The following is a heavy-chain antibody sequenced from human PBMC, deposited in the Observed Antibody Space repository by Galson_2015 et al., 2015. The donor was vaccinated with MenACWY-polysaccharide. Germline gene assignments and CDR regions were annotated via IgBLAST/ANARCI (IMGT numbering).Heavy chain of an antibody. J-gene: IGHJ3*01. CDR3: ARHAGTF. Sequence: SLRLSCAVSGFNFSSYWMSWVRQAPGKGLEWVANIKPDGSETNYVDSVRGRFTFFRDNAKSSLYLQMNSLRAEDTAMFYCARHAGTFWGQGTMVIVSS. CDR2: IKPDGSET. V-gene: IGHV3-7*01. CDR1: GFNFSSYW. D-gene: IGHD2-2*01.